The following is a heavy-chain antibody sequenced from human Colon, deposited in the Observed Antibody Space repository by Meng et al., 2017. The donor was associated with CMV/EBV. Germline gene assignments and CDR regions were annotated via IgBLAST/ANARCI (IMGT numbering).Heavy chain of an antibody. D-gene: IGHD5/OR15-5a*01. CDR1: GDFISSSRFY. Sequence: SETLSLTCAVSGDFISSSRFYWGWIRQPPGKGLEWIANIYRGGSTYYNPSLKSRVVISVDTSKNQFSLTLNSVTAADTAVYYCARVRGQVYDYWGQGTLVTVSS. J-gene: IGHJ4*02. CDR3: ARVRGQVYDY. CDR2: IYRGGST. V-gene: IGHV4-39*07.